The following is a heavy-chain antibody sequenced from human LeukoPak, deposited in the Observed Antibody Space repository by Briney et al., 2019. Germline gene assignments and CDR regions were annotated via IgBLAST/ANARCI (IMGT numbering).Heavy chain of an antibody. V-gene: IGHV1-69*13. CDR2: IIPIFGTA. J-gene: IGHJ4*02. Sequence: SVTVSCKASGGTFSSYAISWVRQAPGQGLEWMGGIIPIFGTANYAQKFQGRVTITADESTSTAYMELSSLRSEDTAVYYCARAGSSGWTPDYWGQGTLVTVSS. D-gene: IGHD6-19*01. CDR3: ARAGSSGWTPDY. CDR1: GGTFSSYA.